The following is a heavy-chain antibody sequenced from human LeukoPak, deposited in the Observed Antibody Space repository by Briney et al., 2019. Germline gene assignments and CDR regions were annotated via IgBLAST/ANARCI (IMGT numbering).Heavy chain of an antibody. D-gene: IGHD3-9*01. CDR1: GYTFTSYW. CDR2: IYPGDSDT. V-gene: IGHV5-51*01. CDR3: ARQLIGYDILTGHHNWFDP. J-gene: IGHJ5*02. Sequence: GESLKISRKGFGYTFTSYWIGWVRQMPGKGLEWMGIIYPGDSDTRYSPSFQGQVTISADKSISTAYLQWSSLKASDTAMYYCARQLIGYDILTGHHNWFDPWGQGTLVTVSS.